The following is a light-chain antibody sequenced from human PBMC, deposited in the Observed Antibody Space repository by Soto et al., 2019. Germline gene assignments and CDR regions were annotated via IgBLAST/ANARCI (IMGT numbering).Light chain of an antibody. J-gene: IGKJ4*01. CDR1: QGISSY. CDR2: AAS. V-gene: IGKV1-9*01. CDR3: QQLNSYPRELT. Sequence: DIQLTQSPSFLSASVGDRVTITCRASQGISSYLAWYQQRPGKAPKLLIYAASTLQSGVPSRFSGSGSGTEFTLTIIILQPEDFATYYCQQLNSYPRELTFGGGTKVEIK.